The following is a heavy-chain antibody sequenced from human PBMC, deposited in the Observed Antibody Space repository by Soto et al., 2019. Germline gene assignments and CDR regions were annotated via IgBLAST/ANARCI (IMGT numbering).Heavy chain of an antibody. CDR1: GYTFTSYG. J-gene: IGHJ3*02. V-gene: IGHV1-18*01. Sequence: QVQLVQSGAEVKKPGASVKVSCKASGYTFTSYGISWVRQAPGQGLEWMGWISAYNGNTNYAQKSHVRVTMTTDTTTSTAYMELRSVRSDDTAVYYCAKGYYTDGVWFGAFDIWGQGTMVTVSS. D-gene: IGHD2-8*01. CDR2: ISAYNGNT. CDR3: AKGYYTDGVWFGAFDI.